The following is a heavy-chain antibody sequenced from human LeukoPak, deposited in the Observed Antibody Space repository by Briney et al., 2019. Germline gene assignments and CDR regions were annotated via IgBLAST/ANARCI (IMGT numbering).Heavy chain of an antibody. CDR2: ISGSGSST. D-gene: IGHD3-9*01. CDR3: AKGYFDGSGYFDL. J-gene: IGHJ2*01. V-gene: IGHV3-23*01. CDR1: AFTFSRYA. Sequence: GRCLSLACAASAFTFSRYATGCVRQPPGKGLEWVSTISGSGSSTYYADSVKGRFTISRDNSKNTLFLQMNSLRAEDTAVYYCAKGYFDGSGYFDLWGRGTLVTVSS.